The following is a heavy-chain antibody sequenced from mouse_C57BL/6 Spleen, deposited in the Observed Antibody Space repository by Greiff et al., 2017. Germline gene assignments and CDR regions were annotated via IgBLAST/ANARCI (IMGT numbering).Heavy chain of an antibody. CDR1: GYSITSGYY. V-gene: IGHV3-6*01. CDR3: ARDSLTTVVATGYFDV. CDR2: ISYDGSN. Sequence: EVQLQESGPGLVKPSQSLSLTCSVTGYSITSGYYWNWIRQFPGNKLEWMGYISYDGSNNYNPSLKNRITITLDTSKNQFFLKLNSMTTEDTATYYCARDSLTTVVATGYFDVWGTGTTVTVSS. D-gene: IGHD1-1*01. J-gene: IGHJ1*03.